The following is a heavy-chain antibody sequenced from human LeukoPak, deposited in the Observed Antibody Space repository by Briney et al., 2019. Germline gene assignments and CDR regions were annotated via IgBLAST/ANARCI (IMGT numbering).Heavy chain of an antibody. D-gene: IGHD4-17*01. J-gene: IGHJ4*02. Sequence: ASVKVSCKASGYTFTGYYMHWVRQAPGQGLVWMGWINPNSGGTNYAQKFQGRVTMTRDTSISTAYMELSRLRSDDTAVYYCARSTVTPLSNFDYWGQGTLVTVSS. CDR3: ARSTVTPLSNFDY. CDR2: INPNSGGT. V-gene: IGHV1-2*02. CDR1: GYTFTGYY.